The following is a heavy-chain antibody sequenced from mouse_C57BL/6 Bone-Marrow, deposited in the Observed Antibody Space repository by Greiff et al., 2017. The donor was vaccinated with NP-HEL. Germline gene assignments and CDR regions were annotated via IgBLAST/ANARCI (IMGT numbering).Heavy chain of an antibody. J-gene: IGHJ1*03. CDR1: GFTFSDYG. Sequence: DVQLVESGGGLVKPGGSLKLSCAASGFTFSDYGMHWVRQAPEKGLEWVAYISSGSSTIYYADTVKGRFTISRDNAKNTLFLQMTSLRSEDTAMYYCARPPYGSSYRYFDVWGTGTTVTVSS. CDR3: ARPPYGSSYRYFDV. D-gene: IGHD1-1*01. V-gene: IGHV5-17*01. CDR2: ISSGSSTI.